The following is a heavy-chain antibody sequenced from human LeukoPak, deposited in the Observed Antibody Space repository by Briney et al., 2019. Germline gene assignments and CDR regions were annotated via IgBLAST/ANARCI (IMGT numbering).Heavy chain of an antibody. CDR2: IGWDGGTT. CDR1: GFTFTDYT. D-gene: IGHD6-19*01. J-gene: IGHJ4*02. CDR3: TSGF. Sequence: GGSLRLSCAASGFTFTDYTMHWVRQGPGKGLEWVSLIGWDGGTTSYADSVKGRFTISRDNSKDSVFLQMNSLTAEDTAVYYCTSGFWGQGTLVTVSS. V-gene: IGHV3-43*01.